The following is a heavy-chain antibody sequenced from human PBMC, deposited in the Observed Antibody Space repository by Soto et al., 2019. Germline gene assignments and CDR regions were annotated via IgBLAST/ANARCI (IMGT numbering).Heavy chain of an antibody. Sequence: SETLSLTCTVSGDSNSSDYWNWMRQPPGKGLEWIGHIHDSGDTNHNPALGSRVNISLDTSKKKFSLNLTSVTAADTAVYFCARSTFRHAFDIWGQGTMVTV. CDR3: ARSTFRHAFDI. V-gene: IGHV4-59*01. CDR1: GDSNSSDY. J-gene: IGHJ3*02. CDR2: IHDSGDT. D-gene: IGHD2-21*01.